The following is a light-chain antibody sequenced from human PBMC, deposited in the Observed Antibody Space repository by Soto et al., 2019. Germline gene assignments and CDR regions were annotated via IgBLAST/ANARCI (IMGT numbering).Light chain of an antibody. J-gene: IGKJ1*01. Sequence: EIVLTQSPGTLSLSPGERATLSCRASQSVSSSYLAWYQQKPGQAPRLLIYGASSRATGIPDRFSGSGSGTDFTLTISRLEPEDFAVYYCQQYLISCTFVQGTKFDSK. V-gene: IGKV3-20*01. CDR1: QSVSSSY. CDR2: GAS. CDR3: QQYLISCT.